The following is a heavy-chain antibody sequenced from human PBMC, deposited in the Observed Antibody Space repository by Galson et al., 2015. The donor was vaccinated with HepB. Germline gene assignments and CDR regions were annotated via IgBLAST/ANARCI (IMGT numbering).Heavy chain of an antibody. CDR1: GFTFSSYA. Sequence: SLRLSCAASGFTFSSYAMSWVRQAPGKGLEWVSVISGSGGITYYEDSVKGRFTISRDNSKNTLYLQMNSLRAEDTAIYYCAKPYCSATSCYRRGFDYWGQGTLVTVSS. J-gene: IGHJ4*02. CDR2: ISGSGGIT. V-gene: IGHV3-23*01. CDR3: AKPYCSATSCYRRGFDY. D-gene: IGHD2-2*02.